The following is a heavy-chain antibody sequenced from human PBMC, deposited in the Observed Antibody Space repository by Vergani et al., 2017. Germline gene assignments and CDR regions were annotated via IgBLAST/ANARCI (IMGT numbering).Heavy chain of an antibody. V-gene: IGHV1-2*02. CDR3: ARSCSSTSCYRFDY. D-gene: IGHD2-2*02. Sequence: QVQLVQSGAEVKKPGASVKVSCKASGYTFTGYYMHWVRQAPGQGLEWMGWINPNSGGTNYAQKFQGRVTMTRETSISTADMELSRLRSYDTAVYYCARSCSSTSCYRFDYWGQGTLVTVSS. CDR1: GYTFTGYY. CDR2: INPNSGGT. J-gene: IGHJ4*02.